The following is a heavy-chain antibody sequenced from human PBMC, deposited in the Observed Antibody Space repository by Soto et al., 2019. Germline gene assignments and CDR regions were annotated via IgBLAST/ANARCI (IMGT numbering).Heavy chain of an antibody. Sequence: QVQLVQSGPEVKRPGSSVKISCKASGGTFSGSTITWVRQAPRQGLEWVGRIIPVLGTTDTAQKFQGRVTIAEDQSTGIFYMELRSLRSEDTALYYCARERGLDSVSVEAPWGQGTLVTVSS. CDR2: IIPVLGTT. V-gene: IGHV1-69*08. CDR3: ARERGLDSVSVEAP. D-gene: IGHD1-26*01. J-gene: IGHJ5*02. CDR1: GGTFSGST.